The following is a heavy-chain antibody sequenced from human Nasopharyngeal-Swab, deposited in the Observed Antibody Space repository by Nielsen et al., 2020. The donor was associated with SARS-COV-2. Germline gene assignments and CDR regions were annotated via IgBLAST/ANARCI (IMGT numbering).Heavy chain of an antibody. D-gene: IGHD6-6*01. Sequence: ASVKVSCKASGYNFAVYIMHWVRRAPGQGLEWMGWINAGNGDTKYSQKFQDRVTFTRDTSADTAYMELSSLRSEDTAVYFCARHFYSRSSRLLYLDYWGQGTLVTVSS. CDR2: INAGNGDT. CDR3: ARHFYSRSSRLLYLDY. CDR1: GYNFAVYI. J-gene: IGHJ4*02. V-gene: IGHV1-3*01.